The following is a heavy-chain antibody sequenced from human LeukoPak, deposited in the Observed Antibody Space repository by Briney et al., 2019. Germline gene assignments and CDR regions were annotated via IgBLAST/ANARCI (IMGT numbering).Heavy chain of an antibody. CDR1: GGSISSYY. J-gene: IGHJ3*02. V-gene: IGHV4-34*01. CDR2: INHSGST. Sequence: PSETLSLTCTVSGGSISSYYWSWIRQPPGKGLEWIGEINHSGSTNYNPSLKSRVTISVDTSKNQFSLKLSSVTAADTAVYYCARVGRFDAFDIWGQGTMVTVSS. CDR3: ARVGRFDAFDI.